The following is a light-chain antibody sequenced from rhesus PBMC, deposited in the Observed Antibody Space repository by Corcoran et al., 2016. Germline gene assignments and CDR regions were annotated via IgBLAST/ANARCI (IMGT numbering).Light chain of an antibody. Sequence: QAPPTQSPSVSGSPGPSVTISGTGTGSDIGGYNRGSWYQQHPGKAPKLMIYEVSKRPSGVADRFSGSKSGNTASLTISGLQAEDEADYYCSSYASSSTFIFGAGTRLTVL. V-gene: IGLV2-13*02. CDR1: GSDIGGYNR. J-gene: IGLJ1*01. CDR2: EVS. CDR3: SSYASSSTFI.